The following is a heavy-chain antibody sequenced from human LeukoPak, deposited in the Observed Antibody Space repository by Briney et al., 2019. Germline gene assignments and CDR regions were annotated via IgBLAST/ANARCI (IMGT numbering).Heavy chain of an antibody. Sequence: GGSLRLSCAASGFTFSSYWMSWVRQAPGKGLGWVANIKQDGSEKYYVDSVKGRFTISRDNAKNSLYLQMNSLRAEDTAVYYCARGTIAAAGYYYFDYWGQGTQVTVSS. D-gene: IGHD6-13*01. CDR3: ARGTIAAAGYYYFDY. J-gene: IGHJ4*02. CDR2: IKQDGSEK. CDR1: GFTFSSYW. V-gene: IGHV3-7*04.